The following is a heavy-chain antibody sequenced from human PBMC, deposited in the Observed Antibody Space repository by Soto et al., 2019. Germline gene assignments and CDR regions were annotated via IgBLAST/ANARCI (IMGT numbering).Heavy chain of an antibody. D-gene: IGHD5-18*01. CDR1: GGSVTSDEDY. CDR2: ISNSGST. Sequence: SDTLSLTCAVSGGSVTSDEDYWTWIRHAPGKGLEWIGYISNSGSTGYNPSLKTRLSMSVDRSKNQFTLRLTSVTAADTAVYFCATESGSTYGYFDHWGQGTQVTVSS. V-gene: IGHV4-30-4*02. J-gene: IGHJ4*02. CDR3: ATESGSTYGYFDH.